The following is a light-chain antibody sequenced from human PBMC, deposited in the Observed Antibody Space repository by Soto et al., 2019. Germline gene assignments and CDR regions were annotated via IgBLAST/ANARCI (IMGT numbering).Light chain of an antibody. CDR3: QSYDSSLSGYVI. J-gene: IGLJ2*01. CDR1: SSNIGAGYD. Sequence: QSVLTQPPSVSGAPGQRVTISCTGSSSNIGAGYDVHWYQQLPGTAPKLLIYGNSNRPSGLPDRYSGSKSGTSASLAITGLQAEDEADYYCQSYDSSLSGYVIFGGGTKLTDL. CDR2: GNS. V-gene: IGLV1-40*01.